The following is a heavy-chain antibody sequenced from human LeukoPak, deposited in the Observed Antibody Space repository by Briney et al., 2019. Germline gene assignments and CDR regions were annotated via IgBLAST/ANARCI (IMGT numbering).Heavy chain of an antibody. Sequence: PGGSLRLSCAASGFTFSSYAMSWVRQAPGKGLEWVAVLSYDGSNKYCADSVKGRFTISRDNSKNTLYLQMNSLRAEDTAVYYCARGGAYCSGDCYCDYWGQETLVTVSS. CDR1: GFTFSSYA. D-gene: IGHD2-21*02. V-gene: IGHV3-30*04. CDR2: LSYDGSNK. J-gene: IGHJ4*02. CDR3: ARGGAYCSGDCYCDY.